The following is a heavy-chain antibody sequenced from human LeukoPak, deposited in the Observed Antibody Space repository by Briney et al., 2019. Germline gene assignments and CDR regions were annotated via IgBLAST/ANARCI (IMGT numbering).Heavy chain of an antibody. CDR3: ARDRTGYYYDRTGYYFDAFDI. V-gene: IGHV1-46*03. J-gene: IGHJ3*02. CDR2: IKPSGGST. CDR1: GYTFTSYY. Sequence: GASVKVSGKASGYTFTSYYMHWVRQAPGQGPEWMGIIKPSGGSTSYAQKLQGRVTMTRDTSPRTVYMELGSLRYANTALYYCARDRTGYYYDRTGYYFDAFDIWGQGTMVTVSS. D-gene: IGHD3-22*01.